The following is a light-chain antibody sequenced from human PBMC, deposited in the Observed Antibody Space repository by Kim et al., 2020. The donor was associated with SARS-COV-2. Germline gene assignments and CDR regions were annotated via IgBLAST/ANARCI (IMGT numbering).Light chain of an antibody. J-gene: IGKJ1*01. CDR1: QGIRNN. CDR2: AAS. V-gene: IGKV1-6*01. CDR3: LQDSNYPRT. Sequence: ASVGDRGTITCRASQGIRNNLGWYQQKPGKAPKLLIYAASNLQSGVPSRFSGSGSGTDFTLTISSLQPEDFATYYCLQDSNYPRTFGQGTKVDIK.